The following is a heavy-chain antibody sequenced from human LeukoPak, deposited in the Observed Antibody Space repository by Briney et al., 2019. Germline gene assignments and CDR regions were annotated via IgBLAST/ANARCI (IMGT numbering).Heavy chain of an antibody. CDR3: ARGLVVVAQYFQH. CDR2: IDTTSTTT. V-gene: IGHV3-48*01. Sequence: GGSLRLSCAASGFSFSSYTMNWVRQAPGKGLEWISYIDTTSTTTNYADSVRGRFTISRDNAKISLYLQMDSLRAEDTALYYCARGLVVVAQYFQHWGQGTLVTVSS. J-gene: IGHJ1*01. D-gene: IGHD2-15*01. CDR1: GFSFSSYT.